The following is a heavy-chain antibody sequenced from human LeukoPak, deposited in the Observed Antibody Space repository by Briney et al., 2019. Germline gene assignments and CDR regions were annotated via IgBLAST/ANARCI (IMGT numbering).Heavy chain of an antibody. J-gene: IGHJ6*03. Sequence: ASVKVSCKVSGYTLTELSMHWVRQAPGKGLEWVGGFDPEDGETIYAQKFQGRVTMTEDTSTDTAYMELSSLRSEDTAVYYCATHPSPYYYYYYMDVWGKGTTVTVSS. CDR2: FDPEDGET. CDR1: GYTLTELS. V-gene: IGHV1-24*01. CDR3: ATHPSPYYYYYYMDV.